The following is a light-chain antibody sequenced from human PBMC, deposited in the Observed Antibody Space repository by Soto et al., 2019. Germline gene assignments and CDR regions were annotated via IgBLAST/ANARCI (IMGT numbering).Light chain of an antibody. J-gene: IGKJ2*01. V-gene: IGKV1-5*03. CDR2: KAS. CDR3: QQYDSCSPYT. Sequence: DIQMTQFPPTLSASIGDRVTITCRASQTISSSSAWYQQKPGKAPKLLIYKASTLETGVPSRFSGSGSGTEFTLTISSLQPDDFATYYCQQYDSCSPYTFGQGTRLELK. CDR1: QTISSS.